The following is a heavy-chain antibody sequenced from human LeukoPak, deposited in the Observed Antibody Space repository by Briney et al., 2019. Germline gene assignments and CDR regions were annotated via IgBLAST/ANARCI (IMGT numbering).Heavy chain of an antibody. V-gene: IGHV1-69*05. J-gene: IGHJ4*02. CDR2: IIPTFGTA. D-gene: IGHD6-19*01. Sequence: ASVKVSCKASGGTFSSYAISWVRQAPGQGLEWMGGIIPTFGTANYAQKFQGRVTITTDKSTSTAYMELSSLRSEDTAVYYCARVVGAPNSGWYYFDYWGQGTLVTVSS. CDR1: GGTFSSYA. CDR3: ARVVGAPNSGWYYFDY.